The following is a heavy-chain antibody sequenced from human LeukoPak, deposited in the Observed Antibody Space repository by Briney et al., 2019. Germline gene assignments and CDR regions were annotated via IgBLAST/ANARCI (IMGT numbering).Heavy chain of an antibody. D-gene: IGHD4/OR15-4a*01. Sequence: PGGSLRLSCAASGFTFSSYSMSWVRQAPGKGLEWVSGTSDRGDYTYYADFVKGRFTISRDTSKNTLYLQMNSLRAEDTALYFCAKKAQYDGHYPLDYWGQGTLVTVSA. V-gene: IGHV3-23*01. CDR2: TSDRGDYT. CDR3: AKKAQYDGHYPLDY. CDR1: GFTFSSYS. J-gene: IGHJ4*02.